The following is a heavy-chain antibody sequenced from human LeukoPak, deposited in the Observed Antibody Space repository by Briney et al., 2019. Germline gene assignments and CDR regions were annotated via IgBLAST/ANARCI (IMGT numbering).Heavy chain of an antibody. V-gene: IGHV3-30*02. CDR2: IRYDGGNK. CDR3: AKDLSRYGDYFDY. Sequence: GGSLRLSCAASGFTFSNYGMHWVRQAPDKGLEWVAFIRYDGGNKFYADSVEGRFTISRDTSKNTLYLQMNSLRADDTAIYYCAKDLSRYGDYFDYWGQGTLVTVSS. CDR1: GFTFSNYG. J-gene: IGHJ4*02. D-gene: IGHD4-17*01.